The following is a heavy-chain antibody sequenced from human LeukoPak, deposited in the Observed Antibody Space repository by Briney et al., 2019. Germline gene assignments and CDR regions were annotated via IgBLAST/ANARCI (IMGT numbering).Heavy chain of an antibody. V-gene: IGHV4-30-2*01. CDR1: GGSISSGGYS. Sequence: SETLSLTCAVSGGSISSGGYSWSWIRQPPGTGLEWIGYIYHSGSTYYNPSLKSRVTISVDRSKNQFSLKLGSVTAADTAVYYCARGLLVDAFDIWGQGTMVTVSS. CDR2: IYHSGST. CDR3: ARGLLVDAFDI. J-gene: IGHJ3*02. D-gene: IGHD3-10*01.